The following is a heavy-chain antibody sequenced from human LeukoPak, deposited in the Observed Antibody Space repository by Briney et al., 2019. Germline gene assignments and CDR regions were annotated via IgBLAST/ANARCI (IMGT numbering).Heavy chain of an antibody. V-gene: IGHV4-39*01. J-gene: IGHJ4*02. CDR2: IYYSGST. CDR1: GGSVSRSSYY. CDR3: ARHQSYGSGSYYAPFDY. D-gene: IGHD3-10*01. Sequence: PSETLSLTCTVSGGSVSRSSYYWGWIRQPPMKGLEWIGSIYYSGSTEYNLSLKSRVTISVDTSRNQFSLKLTSVTAADTAVYYCARHQSYGSGSYYAPFDYWGQGILVTVSS.